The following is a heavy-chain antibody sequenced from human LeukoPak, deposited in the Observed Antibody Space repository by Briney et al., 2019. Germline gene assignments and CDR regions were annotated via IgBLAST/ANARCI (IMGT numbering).Heavy chain of an antibody. V-gene: IGHV3-7*03. CDR1: GFTFSTYW. CDR2: IKRDGSEK. D-gene: IGHD2-2*02. Sequence: GSLRLSCAASGFTFSTYWMSWVRQAPGKGLECVANIKRDGSEKYYVDSVKGRFTIFRDDAKSSLYLQMNSLRAEDTAEYFCARVYTGNRWHFDYWGQGTLVTVSS. J-gene: IGHJ4*02. CDR3: ARVYTGNRWHFDY.